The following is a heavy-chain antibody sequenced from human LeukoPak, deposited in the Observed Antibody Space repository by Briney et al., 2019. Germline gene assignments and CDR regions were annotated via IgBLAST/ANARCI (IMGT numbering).Heavy chain of an antibody. D-gene: IGHD3-10*01. Sequence: PSETLSLTCAVYGGSFSGYYWSWIRQPPGKGLEWIGEINHSGSTNYNPSLKSRVTISVDTSKNQFSLKLSSVTAADTAVYYCARLRSKYFDYWGQGTLVTVSS. V-gene: IGHV4-34*01. CDR2: INHSGST. CDR1: GGSFSGYY. CDR3: ARLRSKYFDY. J-gene: IGHJ4*02.